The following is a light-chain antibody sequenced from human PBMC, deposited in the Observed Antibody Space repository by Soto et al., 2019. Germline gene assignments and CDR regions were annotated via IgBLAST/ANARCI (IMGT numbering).Light chain of an antibody. CDR1: QSLVYNDGNTY. Sequence: DVVMTQSPLSLPVTLGQPASISCRSSQSLVYNDGNTYLNWFQQRPGQSPRRLIYKVSNRDSGVPDRFSGSGSGTDFTLKISRVEGEDVGVYYCMQATHRPTWTFGQGTKVEIK. CDR3: MQATHRPTWT. V-gene: IGKV2-30*01. J-gene: IGKJ1*01. CDR2: KVS.